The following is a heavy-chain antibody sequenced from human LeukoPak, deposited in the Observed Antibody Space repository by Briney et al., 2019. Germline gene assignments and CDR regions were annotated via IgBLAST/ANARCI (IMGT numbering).Heavy chain of an antibody. CDR3: ARDHLAGYYGWLAP. CDR1: GGSISSYY. V-gene: IGHV4-59*01. Sequence: PSETLSLTCTVSGGSISSYYWSWIRQPPGKGLEWIGYIYYSGTTTSNTSLKSRLTISLKTSKTQFICKLTAVTATATAEYNCARDHLAGYYGWLAPWGQGPLVTVSS. D-gene: IGHD3-9*01. J-gene: IGHJ5*02. CDR2: IYYSGTT.